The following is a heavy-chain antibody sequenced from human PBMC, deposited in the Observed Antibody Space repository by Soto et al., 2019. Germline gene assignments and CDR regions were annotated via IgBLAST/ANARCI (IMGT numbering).Heavy chain of an antibody. D-gene: IGHD4-17*01. V-gene: IGHV2-5*02. CDR1: GFSLSTSGVG. J-gene: IGHJ4*02. CDR3: AHRKADYGDYSHYFDY. Sequence: QITLKESGPTLVKPTQTLTLTCTFSGFSLSTSGVGVGWIRQPPGKALEWLALIYWDDDKRYSPSLKSRLTITKDTSKNQVVLTMTNMDPVNTATYYCAHRKADYGDYSHYFDYWGQGTLVTVSS. CDR2: IYWDDDK.